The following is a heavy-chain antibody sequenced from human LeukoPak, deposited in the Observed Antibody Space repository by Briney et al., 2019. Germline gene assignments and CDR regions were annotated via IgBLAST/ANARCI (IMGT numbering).Heavy chain of an antibody. Sequence: GGSLRLSCAASGFTFTSYSMNWVRQAPGKGLEWVSTISGGGGSTYYADSVKGRFTISRDNSKNTLYLQVNSLRAEDAAVYYCAKGGKWDVTPFDYWGQGTLVTVSS. V-gene: IGHV3-23*01. CDR2: ISGGGGST. CDR3: AKGGKWDVTPFDY. CDR1: GFTFTSYS. J-gene: IGHJ4*02. D-gene: IGHD1-26*01.